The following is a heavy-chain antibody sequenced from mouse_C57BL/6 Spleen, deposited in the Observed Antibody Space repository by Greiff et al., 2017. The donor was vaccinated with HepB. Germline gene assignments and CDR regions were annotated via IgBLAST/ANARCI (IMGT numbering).Heavy chain of an antibody. V-gene: IGHV10-3*01. CDR2: IRSKSSNYAT. CDR1: GFTFNTYA. CDR3: VREGELGRPYWYFDV. J-gene: IGHJ1*03. D-gene: IGHD4-1*01. Sequence: EVQLVESGGGLVQPKGSLKLSCAASGFTFNTYAMHWVRQAPGKGLEWVARIRSKSSNYATYYADSVKDRFTISRDDSQSMLYLQMNNLKTEDTAMYYCVREGELGRPYWYFDVWGTGTTVTVSS.